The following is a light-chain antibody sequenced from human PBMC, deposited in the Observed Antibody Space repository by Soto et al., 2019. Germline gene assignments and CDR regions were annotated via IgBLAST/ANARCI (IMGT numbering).Light chain of an antibody. V-gene: IGKV1-8*01. Sequence: AIRMTQSPSSLSASTGDRVTITCRASHGISSYLAWYQQKPGKAPKLLIYAASTLQSGVPSRFSGSGSGTDFTLTISCLQSEDFATYDGQQYYSYPRTFGQGTKVEIK. CDR2: AAS. J-gene: IGKJ1*01. CDR1: HGISSY. CDR3: QQYYSYPRT.